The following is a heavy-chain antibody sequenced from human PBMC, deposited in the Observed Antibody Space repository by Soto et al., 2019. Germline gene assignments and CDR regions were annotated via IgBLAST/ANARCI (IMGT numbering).Heavy chain of an antibody. CDR1: GFTFSDSY. CDR2: ISSSGRYT. J-gene: IGHJ4*02. D-gene: IGHD3-22*01. V-gene: IGHV3-11*05. CDR3: AREVSSGYNDY. Sequence: QVQLVESGGGLVKPGGSLRPSCLASGFTFSDSYMTWIRQAPGKGLEWISYISSSGRYTNYADSVKGRFAISRDNAKNSLFLQMDSLRADDTAVYYCAREVSSGYNDYWGQGTLVTVSS.